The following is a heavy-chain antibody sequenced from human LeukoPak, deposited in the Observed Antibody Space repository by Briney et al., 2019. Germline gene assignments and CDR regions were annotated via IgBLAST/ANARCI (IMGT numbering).Heavy chain of an antibody. J-gene: IGHJ4*02. V-gene: IGHV3-23*01. CDR2: ISGSGGNT. CDR3: ARGRDLLPTPDFDY. Sequence: PGGSLRLSCTASGFTLGNYAMSWVRQPPGKGLEWVSSISGSGGNTYFADSVKGRFTISRDNSKNTLYLQMNSLRAEDTAVYYCARGRDLLPTPDFDYWGQGTLVTVSS. CDR1: GFTLGNYA. D-gene: IGHD2/OR15-2a*01.